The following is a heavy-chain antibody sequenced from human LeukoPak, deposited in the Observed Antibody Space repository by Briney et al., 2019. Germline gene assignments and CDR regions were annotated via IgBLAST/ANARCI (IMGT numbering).Heavy chain of an antibody. J-gene: IGHJ4*02. V-gene: IGHV1-24*01. CDR3: ATRYFFDY. CDR2: FDPGDGET. Sequence: ASVKVSCKVSVYTLSELSMHWVRQAPRKGVEGMGGFDPGDGETIYAQKFQGRVTMTEDTSTDTAYMELSILISEDTAVYYGATRYFFDYWGQETLVTVSS. CDR1: VYTLSELS.